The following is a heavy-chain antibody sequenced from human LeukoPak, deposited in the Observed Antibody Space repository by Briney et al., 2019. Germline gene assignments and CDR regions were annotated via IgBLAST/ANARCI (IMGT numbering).Heavy chain of an antibody. CDR3: ARNAVVVGSAFDI. D-gene: IGHD2-15*01. Sequence: ASVKVSCKASGYTFTSYYMHWVRQAPGQGLEWVGIINPSGGSTSYAQKFQGRVTMTRDTSTSTVYMELSSLRSEDTAVYYCARNAVVVGSAFDIWGQGTMVTVSS. CDR1: GYTFTSYY. V-gene: IGHV1-46*01. J-gene: IGHJ3*02. CDR2: INPSGGST.